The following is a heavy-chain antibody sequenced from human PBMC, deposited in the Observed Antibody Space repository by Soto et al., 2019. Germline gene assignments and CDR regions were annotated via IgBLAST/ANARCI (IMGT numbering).Heavy chain of an antibody. CDR3: ASGYCSGGSCRWDDAFDI. V-gene: IGHV3-21*01. CDR1: GFTFSSYS. Sequence: GGSLRLSCAASGFTFSSYSMNWVRQAPGKGLEWVSSISSSSSYIYYADSVKGRFTISRDNAKNSLYLQMNSLGAEDTAVYYGASGYCSGGSCRWDDAFDIWGQGTMVTVAS. D-gene: IGHD2-15*01. J-gene: IGHJ3*02. CDR2: ISSSSSYI.